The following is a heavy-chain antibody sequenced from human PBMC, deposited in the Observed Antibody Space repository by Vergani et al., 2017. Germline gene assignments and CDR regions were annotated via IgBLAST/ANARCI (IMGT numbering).Heavy chain of an antibody. CDR3: ARAPVDPHYYYYYMDV. Sequence: QVQLVQSGAEVKKPGPSVKVSCKASGGTFSSYAISWVRQAPGQGLEWMGGIIPIFGTAHYAQKFQGSVTLTADESTSTAYMELSSLRSAYTAVYYCARAPVDPHYYYYYMDVWGKGTTVTVSS. V-gene: IGHV1-69*12. J-gene: IGHJ6*03. CDR2: IIPIFGTA. CDR1: GGTFSSYA.